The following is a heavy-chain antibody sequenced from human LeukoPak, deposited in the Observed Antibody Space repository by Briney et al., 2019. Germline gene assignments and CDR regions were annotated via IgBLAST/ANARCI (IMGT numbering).Heavy chain of an antibody. D-gene: IGHD6-13*01. Sequence: PGGSLRLSCAASGFTFISYNMNWVRQAPGKGLEWVAFIRYDGSNKYYADSVKGRFTISRDNSKNTLYLQMNSLRAEDTAVYYCARDRQAAAGLVDYWGQGTLVTVSS. V-gene: IGHV3-30*02. CDR1: GFTFISYN. CDR2: IRYDGSNK. J-gene: IGHJ4*02. CDR3: ARDRQAAAGLVDY.